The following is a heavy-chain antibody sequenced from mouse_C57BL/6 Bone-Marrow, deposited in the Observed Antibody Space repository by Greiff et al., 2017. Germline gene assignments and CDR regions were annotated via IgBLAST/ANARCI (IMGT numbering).Heavy chain of an antibody. CDR3: ARMIYYGRYYYAMDY. D-gene: IGHD1-1*02. J-gene: IGHJ4*01. CDR1: GFSLRSSGMG. Sequence: QVTLKVSGPGILQPSQTLSLTCSFSGFSLRSSGMGVGWIRQPSGKGLEWLARIWWDADKYSHPALKRRPTFTKHTSTNQVFLKIANVVTADTTTYYCARMIYYGRYYYAMDYWGQGTSVTVSA. V-gene: IGHV8-8*01. CDR2: IWWDADK.